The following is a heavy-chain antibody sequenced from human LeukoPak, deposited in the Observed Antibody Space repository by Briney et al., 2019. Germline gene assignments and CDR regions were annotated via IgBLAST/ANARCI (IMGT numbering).Heavy chain of an antibody. CDR3: ARGGGWLPFDY. CDR2: INHSGST. V-gene: IGHV4-39*07. J-gene: IGHJ4*02. CDR1: GASISGGTYY. D-gene: IGHD5-12*01. Sequence: SETLSLTCSVSGASISGGTYYWGWIRQPPGKGLEWIGEINHSGSTNYNPSLKSRVTISVDTSKNQFSLKLSSVTAADTAVYYCARGGGWLPFDYWGQGTLVTVSS.